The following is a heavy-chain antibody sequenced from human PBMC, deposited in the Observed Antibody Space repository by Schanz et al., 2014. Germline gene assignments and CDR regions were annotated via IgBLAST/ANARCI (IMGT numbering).Heavy chain of an antibody. Sequence: EEQLLESGGGLVQPGGSLRLSCAASGFTFSDSWMHWVRQAPGKGLVWVSRTSNDGSFTTFADSVKGRFTISRDNAKNTLYLQMNSLRAEDTAVYYCVRDTDYHFDYWGQGTLVTVSS. D-gene: IGHD4-17*01. CDR3: VRDTDYHFDY. CDR1: GFTFSDSW. CDR2: TSNDGSFT. J-gene: IGHJ4*02. V-gene: IGHV3-74*01.